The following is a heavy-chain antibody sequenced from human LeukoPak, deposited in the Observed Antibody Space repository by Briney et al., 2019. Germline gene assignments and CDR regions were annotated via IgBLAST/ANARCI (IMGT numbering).Heavy chain of an antibody. CDR2: ISAYNGNT. CDR1: GYTFTSYG. D-gene: IGHD3-22*01. J-gene: IGHJ1*01. CDR3: AREDHYDSSFQH. V-gene: IGHV1-18*01. Sequence: GASVQLSCKASGYTFTSYGISWVRHAPGQGLELMGWISAYNGNTNHAQKPQGRVTMTTDTSTSTAYMELRSLRSDDTAVFYCAREDHYDSSFQHWGQGTLVTVSS.